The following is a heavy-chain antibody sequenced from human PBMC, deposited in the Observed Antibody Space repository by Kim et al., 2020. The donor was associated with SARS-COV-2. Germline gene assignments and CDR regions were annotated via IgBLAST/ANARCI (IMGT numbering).Heavy chain of an antibody. D-gene: IGHD3-22*01. Sequence: GGSLRLSCAASGFTVSSNYMSWVRQAPGKGLEWVSGIYSGGSTYYADSVKGRCTISRDNSKNKLYLQMNSLRAEDTAVYYCATGTPTYYYDSSGYYWRDYWGPGPLVPVPS. CDR1: GFTVSSNY. CDR2: IYSGGST. V-gene: IGHV3-66*01. CDR3: ATGTPTYYYDSSGYYWRDY. J-gene: IGHJ4*02.